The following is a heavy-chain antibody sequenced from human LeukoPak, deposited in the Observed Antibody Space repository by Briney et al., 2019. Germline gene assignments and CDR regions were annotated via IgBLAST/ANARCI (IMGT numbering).Heavy chain of an antibody. CDR1: GFTFSSYG. Sequence: GGSLRLSCAASGFTFSSYGMHWVPQAPGKGLEWVAVISYDGSNKYYADSVKGRFTISRDNSKNTLYLQMNSLRAEDTAVYYCAKDSLRYYYDSSGVDYWGQGTLVTVSS. CDR2: ISYDGSNK. V-gene: IGHV3-30*18. D-gene: IGHD3-22*01. CDR3: AKDSLRYYYDSSGVDY. J-gene: IGHJ4*02.